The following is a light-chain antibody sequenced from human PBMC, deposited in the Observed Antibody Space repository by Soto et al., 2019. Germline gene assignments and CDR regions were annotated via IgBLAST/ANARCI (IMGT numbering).Light chain of an antibody. Sequence: QSVLTQPASVSGSPGQSITISCTGSNSDIGGYNFVSWYQQHPGKAPKLIIYDVNNRPSGVSHRFSGSKSGNTASLTISGLQPDDEAEYHCNSYITGGTVVFGGGTKLTVL. CDR1: NSDIGGYNF. CDR2: DVN. V-gene: IGLV2-14*03. CDR3: NSYITGGTVV. J-gene: IGLJ2*01.